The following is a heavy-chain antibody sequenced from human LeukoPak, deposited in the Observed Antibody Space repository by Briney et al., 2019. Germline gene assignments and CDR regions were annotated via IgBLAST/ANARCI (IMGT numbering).Heavy chain of an antibody. CDR2: MSHNRGT. J-gene: IGHJ6*04. Sequence: SETLSLTCAVSGHSISTGYYWGWIRQPPGKGLEWIGSMSHNRGTYYNPSLKSRVTISMDTSKSQISLRPTSVTAADTAVYYCASYYASGVSAYNYYGMDVWGKGTTVTVSS. V-gene: IGHV4-38-2*01. CDR3: ASYYASGVSAYNYYGMDV. CDR1: GHSISTGYY. D-gene: IGHD3-10*01.